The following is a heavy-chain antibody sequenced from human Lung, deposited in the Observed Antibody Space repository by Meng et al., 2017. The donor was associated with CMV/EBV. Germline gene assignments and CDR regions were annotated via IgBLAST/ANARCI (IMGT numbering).Heavy chain of an antibody. J-gene: IGHJ5*02. CDR3: ARDRNWFDP. CDR1: GYTFTGYY. CDR2: INPNSGGT. Sequence: QVQLVQSGAEVKKPGAPGKVSCKASGYTFTGYYMHWVRRAPGQGLEWMVWINPNSGGTNYAQKFKGRVTMTRDTSISTAYMGLSRLRSDDTDVYYCARDRNWFDPWGQGTLVTVSS. V-gene: IGHV1-2*02.